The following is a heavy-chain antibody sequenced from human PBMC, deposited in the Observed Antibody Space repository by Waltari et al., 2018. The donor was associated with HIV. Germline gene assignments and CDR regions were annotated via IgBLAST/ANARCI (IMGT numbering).Heavy chain of an antibody. J-gene: IGHJ4*02. CDR2: INTHTGNP. D-gene: IGHD6-6*01. V-gene: IGHV7-4-1*02. Sequence: QVQLVQSGSELTKPGASVKISCKASGYSFGNIAINWLRQTPGQGPQWLGWINTHTGNPTYAQGFGGRFVFSLDTSVSTAYLHISGLTTEDTAIYYCAKDRYSSSPYAFDSWGQGALVTVSS. CDR1: GYSFGNIA. CDR3: AKDRYSSSPYAFDS.